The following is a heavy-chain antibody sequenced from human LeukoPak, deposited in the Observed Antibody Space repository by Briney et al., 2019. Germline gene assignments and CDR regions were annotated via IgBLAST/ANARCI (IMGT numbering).Heavy chain of an antibody. Sequence: GGSLRLSCAASGFTFSSYGMHWVRQAPGKGLEWVAFIRYDGSSEYYADSVKGRFTISRDNSKNTLYLQMNSLRAEDTAVYYCARVAAAGTGMFVNFYYSMDIWGKGTTVTISS. CDR3: ARVAAAGTGMFVNFYYSMDI. V-gene: IGHV3-30*02. D-gene: IGHD6-13*01. CDR1: GFTFSSYG. CDR2: IRYDGSSE. J-gene: IGHJ6*03.